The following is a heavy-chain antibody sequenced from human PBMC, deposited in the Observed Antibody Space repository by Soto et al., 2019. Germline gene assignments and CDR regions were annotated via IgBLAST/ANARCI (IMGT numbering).Heavy chain of an antibody. Sequence: ASVKVSCKASGYTFTSYGISWVRQAPGQGLEWMGWISAYNGNTNYAQKLQGRVTMTTDTSTSTVYMELSSLRSEDTAVYYCARDLTGTTIYFDYWGQGTLVTVSS. J-gene: IGHJ4*02. V-gene: IGHV1-18*01. CDR1: GYTFTSYG. CDR2: ISAYNGNT. CDR3: ARDLTGTTIYFDY. D-gene: IGHD1-7*01.